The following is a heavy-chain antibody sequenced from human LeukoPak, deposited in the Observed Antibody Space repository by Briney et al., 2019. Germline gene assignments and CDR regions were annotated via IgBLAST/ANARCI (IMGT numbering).Heavy chain of an antibody. CDR1: GDSISTSTYY. CDR3: ARIGPDSGAYYSPFDF. J-gene: IGHJ4*02. CDR2: IYSSGSP. V-gene: IGHV4-39*01. Sequence: SETLPLTCNVSGDSISTSTYYWGWIRQPPGMALEWIVNIYSSGSPYYNPSLKSRATISVDTSKNQFSLKLSSVTAADTAVYYCARIGPDSGAYYSPFDFWGQGTLVTVSS. D-gene: IGHD3-22*01.